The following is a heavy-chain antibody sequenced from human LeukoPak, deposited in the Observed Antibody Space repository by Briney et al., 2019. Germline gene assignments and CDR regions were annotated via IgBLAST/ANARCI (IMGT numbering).Heavy chain of an antibody. J-gene: IGHJ1*01. V-gene: IGHV3-53*01. D-gene: IGHD1-26*01. Sequence: GGSLRLSCAACGFTVSSNYMSWVRQAPGKGLEWVSVIFNGGSTYYADSVKGRFTISRDNSKNTLYLQMNSLRAEDTAVYYCATSIVGLTYDEHFQHWGQGTLVTVSS. CDR2: IFNGGST. CDR3: ATSIVGLTYDEHFQH. CDR1: GFTVSSNY.